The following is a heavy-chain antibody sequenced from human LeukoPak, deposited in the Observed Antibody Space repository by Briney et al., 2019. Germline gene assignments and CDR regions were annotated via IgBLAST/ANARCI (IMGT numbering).Heavy chain of an antibody. D-gene: IGHD3-22*01. CDR2: FDPEDGET. V-gene: IGHV1-24*01. J-gene: IGHJ4*02. CDR3: ATESYYYDSSGYKD. Sequence: ASVKVSCKVSGYTLTELSMHWVRQAPGNGLEWMGGFDPEDGETIYAQKFQGRVTMTEDTSTDTAYMELSSLRSEDTAVYYCATESYYYDSSGYKDWGQGTLVTVSS. CDR1: GYTLTELS.